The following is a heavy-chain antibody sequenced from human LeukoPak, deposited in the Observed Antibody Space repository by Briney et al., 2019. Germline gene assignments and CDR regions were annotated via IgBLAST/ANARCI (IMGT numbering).Heavy chain of an antibody. CDR1: GYTFTSYG. CDR2: ISAYNGNT. J-gene: IGHJ3*02. CDR3: ARARVVVAATGGAFDI. D-gene: IGHD2-15*01. V-gene: IGHV1-18*01. Sequence: GASVKVSCKASGYTFTSYGISWVRQAPGQGLEWMGWISAYNGNTNYAQKLQGRVTMTTDTSTSTAYMELRSLRSDDTAVYYCARARVVVAATGGAFDIWGQGTMVTVSS.